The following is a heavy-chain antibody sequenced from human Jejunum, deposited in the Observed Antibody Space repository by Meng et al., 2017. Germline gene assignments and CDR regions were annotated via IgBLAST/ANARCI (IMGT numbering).Heavy chain of an antibody. V-gene: IGHV4-4*02. CDR2: IYRSGST. J-gene: IGHJ4*02. D-gene: IGHD2-2*02. CDR3: ARDSTNTLGSQTYYFDY. CDR1: GASISSSTW. Sequence: QVQLQGSGPSLVKPSGTLSLTCAVSGASISSSTWWSWVRQPPGKGLEWIGEIYRSGSTYYNPSLKSRVTISVDKSNNQFSLKLSSVTAADTAVYYCARDSTNTLGSQTYYFDYWGQGTLVTVSS.